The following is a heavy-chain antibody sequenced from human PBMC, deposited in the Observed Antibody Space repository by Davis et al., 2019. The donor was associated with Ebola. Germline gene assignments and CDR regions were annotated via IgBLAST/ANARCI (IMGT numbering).Heavy chain of an antibody. D-gene: IGHD2-2*01. CDR3: ARGNEDIVVVPAGFWFDP. CDR2: INPNSGGT. V-gene: IGHV1-2*02. CDR1: GYTFTGYY. J-gene: IGHJ5*02. Sequence: ASVKVSCKASGYTFTGYYMHWVRQAPGQGLEWMGWINPNSGGTNYAQKFQGRVTITADESTSTAYMELSSLRSEDTAAYYCARGNEDIVVVPAGFWFDPWGQGTLVTVSS.